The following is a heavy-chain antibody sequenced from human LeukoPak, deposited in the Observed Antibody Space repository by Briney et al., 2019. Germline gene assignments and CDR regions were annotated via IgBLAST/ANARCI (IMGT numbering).Heavy chain of an antibody. Sequence: ASVKVSCKASGYTFTSYAMHWVRQAPGQRLEWMGWINAGNGNTKYSQKFQGRVTITRDTSASTACMELSGLRSEDTAVYYCAREPRYCSGGSCYRNWFDPWGQGTLVTVSS. D-gene: IGHD2-15*01. CDR2: INAGNGNT. CDR3: AREPRYCSGGSCYRNWFDP. V-gene: IGHV1-3*01. J-gene: IGHJ5*02. CDR1: GYTFTSYA.